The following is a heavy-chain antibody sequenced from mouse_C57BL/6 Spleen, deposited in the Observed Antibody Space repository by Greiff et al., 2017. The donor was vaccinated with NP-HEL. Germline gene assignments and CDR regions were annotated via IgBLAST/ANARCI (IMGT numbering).Heavy chain of an antibody. CDR1: GYTFTSYW. CDR2: IDPSDSYT. CDR3: ARGRHYYAMDY. Sequence: QVQLQQPGAELVMPGASVKLSCKASGYTFTSYWMHWVKQRPGQGLEWIGEIDPSDSYTNYNQKFKGKSTLTVDKSSSTAYMQLSSLTSEDSAVYYCARGRHYYAMDYWGQGTSVTVSS. V-gene: IGHV1-69*01. J-gene: IGHJ4*01.